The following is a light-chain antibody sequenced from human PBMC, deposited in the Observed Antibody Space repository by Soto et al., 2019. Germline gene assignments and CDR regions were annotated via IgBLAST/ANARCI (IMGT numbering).Light chain of an antibody. CDR3: QQRGLT. J-gene: IGKJ4*01. CDR1: QSVSSY. CDR2: DAS. Sequence: EIVLTQSPATLSLSPGERATLSCRASQSVSSYLAWYQQKLGQAPRLLIYDASNRATGIPARFSGSGSGTDFTLTISSLEPEDFAVYYCQQRGLTFGGGTKVEIK. V-gene: IGKV3-11*01.